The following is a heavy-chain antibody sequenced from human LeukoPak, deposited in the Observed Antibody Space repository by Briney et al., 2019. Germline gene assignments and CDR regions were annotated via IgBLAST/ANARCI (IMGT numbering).Heavy chain of an antibody. CDR2: VHPSGTT. Sequence: SETLSLTCTVSGGSISDYYWTWIRQPAGKGLEWIGRVHPSGTTNYNSSLKSRVTMSVDTSKNQFSLKLSSVTAADTAVYYCANYVSALGDYYGMDVWGQGTTVTVSS. CDR1: GGSISDYY. V-gene: IGHV4-4*07. CDR3: ANYVSALGDYYGMDV. D-gene: IGHD3-16*01. J-gene: IGHJ6*02.